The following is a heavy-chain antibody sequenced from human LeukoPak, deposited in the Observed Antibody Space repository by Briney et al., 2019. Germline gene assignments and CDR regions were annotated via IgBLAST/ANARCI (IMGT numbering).Heavy chain of an antibody. CDR1: GFTVSSNY. D-gene: IGHD3-10*01. CDR3: AREGSGSYFDY. Sequence: PGGSLRLSCAASGFTVSSNYMSWVRQAPGKGLEWVSVIYSGGSTYYADSVKGRFTISRDNSKNTLYLQMSSLRAEDTAVYYCAREGSGSYFDYWGQGTLVTVSS. CDR2: IYSGGST. J-gene: IGHJ4*02. V-gene: IGHV3-53*01.